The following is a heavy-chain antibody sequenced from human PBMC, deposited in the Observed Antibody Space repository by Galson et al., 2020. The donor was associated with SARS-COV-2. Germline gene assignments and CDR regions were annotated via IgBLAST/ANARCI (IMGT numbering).Heavy chain of an antibody. Sequence: KIGESLKLSCQGSGYSFTSYWIGWVRQLPGKGLGWLGIIYHGDSDTRYSPSFQGQVTISADKSISTAYLQWSSLKASDTAMYYWAGRDAWVDGDYVDDWGQGTLVTVSS. CDR3: AGRDAWVDGDYVDD. J-gene: IGHJ4*02. CDR2: IYHGDSDT. V-gene: IGHV5-51*01. D-gene: IGHD4-17*01. CDR1: GYSFTSYW.